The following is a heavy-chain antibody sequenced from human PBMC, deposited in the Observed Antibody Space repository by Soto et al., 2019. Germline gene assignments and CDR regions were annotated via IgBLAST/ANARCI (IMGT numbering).Heavy chain of an antibody. CDR1: GYTLTELS. J-gene: IGHJ4*02. Sequence: ASVKVSCKVSGYTLTELSMHWVRQAPGKGLEWMGGFDPEDGETIYAQKFQGRVTMTEDTSTDTAYMELSSLRSEDTAVYYCATVYPGKFKHYYDSSGYGYWGQGTLVTVSS. CDR2: FDPEDGET. D-gene: IGHD3-22*01. V-gene: IGHV1-24*01. CDR3: ATVYPGKFKHYYDSSGYGY.